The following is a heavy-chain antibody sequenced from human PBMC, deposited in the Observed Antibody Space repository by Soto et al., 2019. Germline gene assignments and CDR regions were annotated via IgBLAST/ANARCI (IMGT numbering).Heavy chain of an antibody. CDR3: AKPLLVTPPFDS. J-gene: IGHJ4*02. CDR2: ISYDGSNK. CDR1: GFTFSIYA. V-gene: IGHV3-30-3*02. Sequence: QVQLVESGGGVVQPGRSLRLSCAASGFTFSIYAMHWVRQAPGKGLEWVAVISYDGSNKYYADSVKGRFTISRDNWRNTRLVKMMTRRAGNAAVYYCAKPLLVTPPFDSWGKGPLVPVSS.